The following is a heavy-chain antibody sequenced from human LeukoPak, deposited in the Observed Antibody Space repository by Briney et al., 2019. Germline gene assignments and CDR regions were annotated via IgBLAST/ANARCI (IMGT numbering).Heavy chain of an antibody. CDR1: GFSLSTSGTR. J-gene: IGHJ4*02. D-gene: IGHD5-18*01. V-gene: IGHV2-70*04. Sequence: SGPTLVXPTQTLTLTCTFSGFSLSTSGTRVSWIRQPPGKALEWLAPLDWDDDKFYSTSLRTRLTISKDISKNQVVLSMTNMEPVDTATYFCARSSGSVDHWGQGNLVPVFS. CDR2: LDWDDDK. CDR3: ARSSGSVDH.